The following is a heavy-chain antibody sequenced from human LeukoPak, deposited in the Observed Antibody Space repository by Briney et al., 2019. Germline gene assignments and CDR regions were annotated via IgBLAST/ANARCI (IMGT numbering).Heavy chain of an antibody. V-gene: IGHV3-48*03. CDR3: AELGITMIGGV. Sequence: GGSLSHACAASGFTFSSYEMNWVRQAPWKGLESVSYSSSSGSTIYYADSVKGRFTISRDNAKNSLYLQMNSLRAEDTAVYYCAELGITMIGGVWGKGTTVTISS. CDR2: SSSSGSTI. CDR1: GFTFSSYE. J-gene: IGHJ6*04. D-gene: IGHD3-10*02.